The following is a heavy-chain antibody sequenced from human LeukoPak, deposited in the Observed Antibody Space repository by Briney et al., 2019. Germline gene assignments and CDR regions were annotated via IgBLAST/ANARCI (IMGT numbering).Heavy chain of an antibody. Sequence: GGSLRLSCVASGFTFSDYWMHWVRQVPEKGLEWVARINRDGTTRSCADSVWGRFTISRDNAQNTVYLQMNSLKVDDTAVYFCARDFVVVSTPGDNFDYWGQGTLVTASS. CDR3: ARDFVVVSTPGDNFDY. CDR1: GFTFSDYW. J-gene: IGHJ4*02. D-gene: IGHD2-21*01. CDR2: INRDGTTR. V-gene: IGHV3-74*01.